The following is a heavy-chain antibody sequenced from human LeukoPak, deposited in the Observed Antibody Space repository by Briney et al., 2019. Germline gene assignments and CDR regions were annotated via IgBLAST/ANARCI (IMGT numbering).Heavy chain of an antibody. CDR3: TREGSGWYTDF. D-gene: IGHD6-19*01. CDR2: IRSKVNGYAT. Sequence: QPGGSLRLSCAASGFTFSGSAMHWGRQASGKGLEWVGRIRSKVNGYATVYAASVRGRFTISRDDSKNTAYLQMNSLKTEDTAMYYCTREGSGWYTDFWGQGTLVTVSS. J-gene: IGHJ4*02. V-gene: IGHV3-73*01. CDR1: GFTFSGSA.